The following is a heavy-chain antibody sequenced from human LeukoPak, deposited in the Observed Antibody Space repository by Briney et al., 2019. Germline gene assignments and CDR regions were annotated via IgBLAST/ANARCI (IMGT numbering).Heavy chain of an antibody. CDR3: ATWFGELLSYDY. J-gene: IGHJ4*02. D-gene: IGHD3-10*01. CDR2: INPNNGDT. Sequence: GASVKVSCKASGYTFSGTFMHWVRQAPGQGLEWMGWINPNNGDTNYAQKFQGRVTMTRDTSISTAYMELSRLRSDDTAVYYCATWFGELLSYDYWGQGTLVTVSS. CDR1: GYTFSGTF. V-gene: IGHV1-2*02.